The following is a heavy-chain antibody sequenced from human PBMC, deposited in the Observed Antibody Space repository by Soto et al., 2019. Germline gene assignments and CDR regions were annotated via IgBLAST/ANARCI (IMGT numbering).Heavy chain of an antibody. J-gene: IGHJ4*02. Sequence: GGSLRLSCAVSGFTFSSHWMHWVRQAPGKGLEWVSAISGSGGSTYYADSVKGRFTTSRDNSKNTLCLQMNSLRAEDTAVYYCAKETGYSSSWEKIDYWGQGTLVTVSS. CDR1: GFTFSSHW. D-gene: IGHD6-13*01. V-gene: IGHV3-23*01. CDR2: ISGSGGST. CDR3: AKETGYSSSWEKIDY.